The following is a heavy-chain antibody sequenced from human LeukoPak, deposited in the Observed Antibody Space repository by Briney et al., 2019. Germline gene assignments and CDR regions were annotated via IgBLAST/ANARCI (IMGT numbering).Heavy chain of an antibody. V-gene: IGHV1-18*01. CDR1: RYTFTTYG. J-gene: IGHJ4*02. CDR3: ARLTDYYDSSGYSFDY. CDR2: IRAFNGNT. Sequence: SVKVSCKSSRYTFTTYGITWVRQPPGQGLDWMGCIRAFNGNTNYAQKLQGRVTMSTDTPTSTAYMDLRSLRSDDTAVYYCARLTDYYDSSGYSFDYWGQGTLVTVSS. D-gene: IGHD3-22*01.